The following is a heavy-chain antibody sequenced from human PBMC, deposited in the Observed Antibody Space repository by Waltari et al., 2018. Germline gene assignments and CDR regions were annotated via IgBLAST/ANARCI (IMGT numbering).Heavy chain of an antibody. CDR1: GFIPSAYG. V-gene: IGHV3-74*01. CDR2: VSPDETTT. CDR3: ARCLYSGTGIDL. J-gene: IGHJ5*02. Sequence: EVHLVESGGDLVQPGGSLRVSWTASGFIPSAYGMHWVCRVPGKGLLWVARVSPDETTTDYADSVKGRFTISRDNGRNMLFLQMNGLRGEDTAAYYCARCLYSGTGIDLWGQGTQVTVSS. D-gene: IGHD5-12*01.